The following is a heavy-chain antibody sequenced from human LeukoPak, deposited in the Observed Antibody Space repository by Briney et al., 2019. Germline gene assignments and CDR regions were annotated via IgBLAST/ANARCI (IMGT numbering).Heavy chain of an antibody. CDR3: ARRPYYYDSLDYWGLDY. CDR2: ISSSGSTI. D-gene: IGHD3-22*01. J-gene: IGHJ4*02. Sequence: GGTLRLSCAASGFIFSSYEMNWVRQAPGKGLEWVSYISSSGSTIYYADSVKGRFTISRDNAKNSLYLQMNSLRAEDTAVYYCARRPYYYDSLDYWGLDYWGQGTLVTVSS. V-gene: IGHV3-48*03. CDR1: GFIFSSYE.